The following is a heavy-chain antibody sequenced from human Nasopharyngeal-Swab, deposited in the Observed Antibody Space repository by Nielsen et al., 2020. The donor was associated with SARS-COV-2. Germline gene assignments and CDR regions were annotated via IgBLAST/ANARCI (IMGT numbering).Heavy chain of an antibody. CDR2: ISSSSSYT. V-gene: IGHV3-11*03. J-gene: IGHJ4*02. D-gene: IGHD5-24*01. Sequence: GGSLRLSCAASGFTFSDYYMSWIRQAPGKGLEWVSYISSSSSYTNYADSVKGRFTISRDNAKNSLYLQMNSLRAEDTAVYYCAGGDGFSEGDYWGQGTLVTVSS. CDR3: AGGDGFSEGDY. CDR1: GFTFSDYY.